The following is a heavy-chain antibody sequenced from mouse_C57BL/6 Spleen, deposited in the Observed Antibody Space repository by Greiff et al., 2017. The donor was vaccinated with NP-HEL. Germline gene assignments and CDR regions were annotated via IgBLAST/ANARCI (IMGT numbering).Heavy chain of an antibody. CDR3: AKKGIYYDYDGDAMDY. CDR1: GFSLTSYG. Sequence: QVQLKESGPGLVQPSQSLSITCTVSGFSLTSYGVHWVRQSPGKGLEWLGVIWRGGSTDYNAAFMSRLSITKDNSKSQVFFKMNSLQADDTAIYYCAKKGIYYDYDGDAMDYWGQGTSVTVSS. J-gene: IGHJ4*01. V-gene: IGHV2-5*01. D-gene: IGHD2-4*01. CDR2: IWRGGST.